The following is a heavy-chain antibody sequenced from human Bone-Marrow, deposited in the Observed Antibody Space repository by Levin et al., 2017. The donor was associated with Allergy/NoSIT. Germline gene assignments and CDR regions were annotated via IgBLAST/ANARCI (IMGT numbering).Heavy chain of an antibody. CDR2: IYYSGST. V-gene: IGHV4-61*01. CDR3: AREETGDGFYYMDV. J-gene: IGHJ6*03. Sequence: SETLSLTCTVSGGSVSSGSYYWSWIRQPPGKGLEWIGYIYYSGSTNYNPSLKSRVTISVDTSKNQFSLKLSSVTAADTAVYYCAREETGDGFYYMDVWGKGTTVTVSS. CDR1: GGSVSSGSYY. D-gene: IGHD2-21*02.